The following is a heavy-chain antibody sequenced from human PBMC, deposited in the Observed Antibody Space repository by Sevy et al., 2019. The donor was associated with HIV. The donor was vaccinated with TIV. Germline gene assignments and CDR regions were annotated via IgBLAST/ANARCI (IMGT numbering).Heavy chain of an antibody. CDR1: GFTFSNAW. J-gene: IGHJ6*03. V-gene: IGHV3-15*01. CDR2: IKSKTDGGTT. CDR3: FGVPPARIVGAPTGHYYYYYYMDV. D-gene: IGHD1-26*01. Sequence: GGSLRLSCAASGFTFSNAWMSWVRQAPGKGLEWVGRIKSKTDGGTTDYAAPVKGRFTISRDDSKNTLYLQMNSLKTEDTAVYYCFGVPPARIVGAPTGHYYYYYYMDVWGKGTTVTVSS.